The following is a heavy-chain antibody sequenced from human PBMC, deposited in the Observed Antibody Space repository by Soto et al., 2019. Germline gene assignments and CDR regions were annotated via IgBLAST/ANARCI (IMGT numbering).Heavy chain of an antibody. J-gene: IGHJ6*02. CDR3: AKDSGTGTSYYYYGMDV. CDR1: GFTFSNYA. V-gene: IGHV3-23*01. CDR2: ISGSGGST. D-gene: IGHD1-1*01. Sequence: GSLRLSCAASGFTFSNYAMTWVRQAPGEGLKWVSLISGSGGSTYYADSVKGRFSIYRDISKNTLYLQMNSLRAEDTAVYYCAKDSGTGTSYYYYGMDVWGQGTTVTVSS.